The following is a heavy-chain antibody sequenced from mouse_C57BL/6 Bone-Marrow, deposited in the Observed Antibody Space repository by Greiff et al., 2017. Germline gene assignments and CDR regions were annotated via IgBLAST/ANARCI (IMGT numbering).Heavy chain of an antibody. J-gene: IGHJ2*01. V-gene: IGHV1-59*01. D-gene: IGHD1-1*01. Sequence: QVQLQQPGAELVRPGTSVKLSCKASGYTFTSYWMHWVKQRPGQGLGWIGVIDPSDSYTNYNQKFKGKATLTVDTSSSTAYMQLSSLTSEDSAVYYCARDYYGSSFDYWGQGTTLTVSS. CDR3: ARDYYGSSFDY. CDR2: IDPSDSYT. CDR1: GYTFTSYW.